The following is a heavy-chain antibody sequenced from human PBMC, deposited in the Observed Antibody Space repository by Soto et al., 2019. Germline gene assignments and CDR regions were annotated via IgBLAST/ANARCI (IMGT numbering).Heavy chain of an antibody. Sequence: QGQLQESGPELVKPSETLSLTCTVSGGSISSYYWSWIRQPPGKGLEWIGYIYYSGSTNYNPSLKSRVTISVDTSKNQFSLKLSSVTAADTAVYYCARVIGYSYGNWFDPWGQGTLVTVSS. J-gene: IGHJ5*02. V-gene: IGHV4-59*01. CDR3: ARVIGYSYGNWFDP. CDR1: GGSISSYY. CDR2: IYYSGST. D-gene: IGHD5-18*01.